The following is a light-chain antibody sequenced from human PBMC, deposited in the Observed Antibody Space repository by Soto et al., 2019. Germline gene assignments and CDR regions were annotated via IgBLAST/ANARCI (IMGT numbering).Light chain of an antibody. Sequence: EIVLTQSPATLSLSPGERATLSCRASQSVSSYVAWYQQKPGQAPRLLIYDASNRATGIPARFSGSGSGTDFTLTISSLEPEDFAVYYCQQGSNWPTFGQGTRLEIK. CDR3: QQGSNWPT. V-gene: IGKV3-11*01. CDR2: DAS. J-gene: IGKJ5*01. CDR1: QSVSSY.